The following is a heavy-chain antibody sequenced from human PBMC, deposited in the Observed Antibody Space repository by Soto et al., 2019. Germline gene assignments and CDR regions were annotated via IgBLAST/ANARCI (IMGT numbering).Heavy chain of an antibody. CDR1: GFTFSSYA. CDR2: ISGSGGST. Sequence: EVQLLESGGGLVQPGGSLRLSCAASGFTFSSYAMSWVRQAPGKGLEWVSAISGSGGSTYYADSVKGRFTISRDNSKNTLYLQMNSLRAEDTAVYYCAKDTGDSSSWYDRAFDYWGQGTLVTVSS. J-gene: IGHJ4*02. CDR3: AKDTGDSSSWYDRAFDY. V-gene: IGHV3-23*01. D-gene: IGHD6-13*01.